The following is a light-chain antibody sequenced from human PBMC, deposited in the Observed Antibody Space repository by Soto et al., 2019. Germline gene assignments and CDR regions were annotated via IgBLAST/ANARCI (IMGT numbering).Light chain of an antibody. CDR2: EVS. CDR1: SSDVGGYNY. Sequence: QSALTQPPSASGSPGQSVTISCIGTSSDVGGYNYVSWYQQHPGKAPKLMIYEVSKRPSGVPDRFSGSKSGNTASLTVSGLQAEDEADYYCSSYAASNNLGVFRGGTKLTVL. V-gene: IGLV2-8*01. J-gene: IGLJ2*01. CDR3: SSYAASNNLGV.